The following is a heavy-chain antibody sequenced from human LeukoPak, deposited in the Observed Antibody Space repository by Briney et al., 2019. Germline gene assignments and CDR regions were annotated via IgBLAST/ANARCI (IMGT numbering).Heavy chain of an antibody. CDR1: GFTFSSYW. CDR3: ARDIRIAAAGGFDY. Sequence: PGGSLRLSCAASGFTFSSYWMSWVRQAPGKGLEWVANIKQDGSEKYYVDSVKGRFTISRDNAKNTLYLQMNSLRAEDTAVYYCARDIRIAAAGGFDYWGQGTLVTVSS. CDR2: IKQDGSEK. V-gene: IGHV3-7*01. D-gene: IGHD6-13*01. J-gene: IGHJ4*02.